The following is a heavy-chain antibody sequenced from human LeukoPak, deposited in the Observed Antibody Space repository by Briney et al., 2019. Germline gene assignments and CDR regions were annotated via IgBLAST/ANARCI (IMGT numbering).Heavy chain of an antibody. CDR2: IRYDGSNK. D-gene: IGHD6-13*01. V-gene: IGHV3-30*02. CDR1: GFTFRSYE. Sequence: GGSLRLSCAASGFTFRSYEMNWVRQAPGKGLEWVAFIRYDGSNKYYADSVKGRFTISRDNSKNTLYLQMNSLRAEDTAVYYCAKGQQFGGAAAGNFDYWGQGTLVTVSS. J-gene: IGHJ4*02. CDR3: AKGQQFGGAAAGNFDY.